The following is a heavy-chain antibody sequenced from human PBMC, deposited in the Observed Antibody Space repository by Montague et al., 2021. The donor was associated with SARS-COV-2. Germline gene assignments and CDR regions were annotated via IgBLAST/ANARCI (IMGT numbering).Heavy chain of an antibody. J-gene: IGHJ4*02. V-gene: IGHV2-5*08. Sequence: PALVKPTQTLTLTCTFSGFSLSTSGMCVSWIRQPPGKALEWLALIYWDDNKRYSPSLKSRLTITKDTSKNQVVLTMTNMDPADTATYYCAHRKVLAAAWDYWGQGTLVTVSS. CDR2: IYWDDNK. CDR3: AHRKVLAAAWDY. D-gene: IGHD6-13*01. CDR1: GFSLSTSGMC.